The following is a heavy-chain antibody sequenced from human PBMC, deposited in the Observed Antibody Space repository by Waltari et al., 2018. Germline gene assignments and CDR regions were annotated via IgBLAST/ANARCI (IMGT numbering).Heavy chain of an antibody. D-gene: IGHD2-15*01. Sequence: QVQLVESGGGVVQPGGSLRLSCAASGFTFSSYGMHWVRQAPGKGLEWVAFIRYDGSNKYYADSGKGRFTISRDNSKNTLYLQMNSLRAEDTAVYYCAKAYCSGGSCYFPDYWGQGTLVTVSS. V-gene: IGHV3-30*02. J-gene: IGHJ4*02. CDR1: GFTFSSYG. CDR2: IRYDGSNK. CDR3: AKAYCSGGSCYFPDY.